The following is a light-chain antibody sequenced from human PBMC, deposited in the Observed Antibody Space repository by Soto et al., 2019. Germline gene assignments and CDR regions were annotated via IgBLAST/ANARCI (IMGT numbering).Light chain of an antibody. J-gene: IGLJ3*02. Sequence: QSALTQPASVSGSPGQSITISCTGTSNDVGIYNYVSWYQQHPGKAPKLMIYEVTNRPSGVSDRFSGSKSDNTASLTISGLQAEDEAHYYCSSYTISSTWVFGGGTKLTVL. CDR3: SSYTISSTWV. V-gene: IGLV2-14*01. CDR2: EVT. CDR1: SNDVGIYNY.